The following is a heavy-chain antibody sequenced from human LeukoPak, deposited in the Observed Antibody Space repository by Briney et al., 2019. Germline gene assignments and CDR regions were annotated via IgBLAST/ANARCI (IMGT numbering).Heavy chain of an antibody. CDR1: GFTFSSYS. V-gene: IGHV3-21*01. CDR2: ISSSSSYI. CDR3: AREGHSSGWGASDAFDI. Sequence: PGGSLRLSCAASGFTFSSYSMIWVRQAPGKGLEWVSSISSSSSYIYYADSVKGRFTLSRDNAKNSLYLQMNSLRAEDTAVYYCAREGHSSGWGASDAFDIWGQGTMVTVSS. D-gene: IGHD6-19*01. J-gene: IGHJ3*02.